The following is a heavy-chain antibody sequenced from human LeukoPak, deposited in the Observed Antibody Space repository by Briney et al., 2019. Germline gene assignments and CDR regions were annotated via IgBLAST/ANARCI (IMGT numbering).Heavy chain of an antibody. J-gene: IGHJ4*02. V-gene: IGHV3-21*01. CDR1: GFTFSSYS. CDR2: ISSSSSYI. Sequence: GGSLRLSCAASGFTFSSYSMNWVRQAPGKGLEWVSSISSSSSYIYYADSVKGRFTISRDDAKNSLYLQMNSLRAEDTAIYYCARDRLVLRPRSSSDYWGQGTLVTVSS. CDR3: ARDRLVLRPRSSSDY. D-gene: IGHD6-6*01.